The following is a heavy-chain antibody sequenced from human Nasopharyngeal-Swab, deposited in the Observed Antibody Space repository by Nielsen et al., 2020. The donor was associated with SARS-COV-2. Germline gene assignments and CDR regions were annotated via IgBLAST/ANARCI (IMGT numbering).Heavy chain of an antibody. CDR2: IYYSGST. D-gene: IGHD3-3*01. V-gene: IGHV4-31*03. Sequence: SETLSLTCTVSDGSISSGGYYWSWIRQHPGKGLEWIGYIYYSGSTYYNPSLKSRVTISVDTSKNQFSLKLSSVTATDTAVYYCTRRDIRITIFGVVHDAFDIWGQGTMVTVSS. CDR1: DGSISSGGYY. CDR3: TRRDIRITIFGVVHDAFDI. J-gene: IGHJ3*02.